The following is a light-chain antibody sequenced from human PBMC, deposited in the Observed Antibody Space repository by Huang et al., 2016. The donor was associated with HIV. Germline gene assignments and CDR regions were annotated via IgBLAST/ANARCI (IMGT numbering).Light chain of an antibody. J-gene: IGKJ1*01. CDR2: VAS. V-gene: IGKV3-20*01. Sequence: EIVLTQSPGTLSLSPGERATLSCRASPSVSRSDLGWYQQKAGQAPRLLIYVASSRAPGIPDRFSGSGSGTDFTLTISRLEPEDFAIYYCQQYESSPWTFGQGTKVEMK. CDR3: QQYESSPWT. CDR1: PSVSRSD.